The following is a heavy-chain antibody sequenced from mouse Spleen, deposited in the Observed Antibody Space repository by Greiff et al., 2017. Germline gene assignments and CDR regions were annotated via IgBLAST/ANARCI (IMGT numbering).Heavy chain of an antibody. D-gene: IGHD2-3*01. CDR2: INPYNGGT. J-gene: IGHJ3*01. V-gene: IGHV1-19*01. CDR1: GYTFTDYY. CDR3: ARDGYYGFAY. Sequence: EVKLVESGPVLVKPGASVKMSCKASGYTFTDYYMNWVKQSHGKSLEWIGVINPYNGGTSYNQKFKGKATLTVDKSSSTAYMELNSLTSEDSAVYYCARDGYYGFAYWGQGTLVTVSA.